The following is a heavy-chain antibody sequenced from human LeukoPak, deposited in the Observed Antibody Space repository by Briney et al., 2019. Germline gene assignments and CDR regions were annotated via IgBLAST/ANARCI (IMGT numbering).Heavy chain of an antibody. CDR2: INGDGSRT. Sequence: GGSLRLSCAASGFTFSFYWMHWVRQAPGKGLVWVSRINGDGSRTSYADSVKGRFTISRDNAKNTLYLQMNSLRAEDTAVYYCASDKAGIAVAVWGQGTLVTVSS. CDR3: ASDKAGIAVAV. V-gene: IGHV3-74*01. D-gene: IGHD6-19*01. J-gene: IGHJ4*02. CDR1: GFTFSFYW.